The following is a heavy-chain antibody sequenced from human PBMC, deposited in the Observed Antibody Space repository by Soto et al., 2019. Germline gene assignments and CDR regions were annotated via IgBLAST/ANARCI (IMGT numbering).Heavy chain of an antibody. CDR1: GFTFRGYG. D-gene: IGHD2-2*01. V-gene: IGHV3-7*01. CDR3: AKNNRYCSSTNCFVFDY. J-gene: IGHJ4*02. Sequence: GGSQRLSCAASGFTFRGYGMSWVRQAPGKGLEWVANIKQDGSEKYYVDSVKGRFTISRDNAKNSLYLLMNSLRAEDTAVYYCAKNNRYCSSTNCFVFDYWGQGTLVTVSS. CDR2: IKQDGSEK.